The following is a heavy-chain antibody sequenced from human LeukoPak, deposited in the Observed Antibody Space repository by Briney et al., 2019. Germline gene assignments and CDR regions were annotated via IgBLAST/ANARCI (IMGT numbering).Heavy chain of an antibody. V-gene: IGHV1-2*02. CDR3: ARANFLYCSSTTCLFDY. Sequence: GASVKVSCKASGYTFTDYSMHWVRQAPGQGFEWMGWINPNDGDTNYAQKFQGRVTMTRDTSISTAYMEVSRLRSDDTAVYYCARANFLYCSSTTCLFDYWGQGTLVTVSS. CDR2: INPNDGDT. J-gene: IGHJ4*02. CDR1: GYTFTDYS. D-gene: IGHD2-2*01.